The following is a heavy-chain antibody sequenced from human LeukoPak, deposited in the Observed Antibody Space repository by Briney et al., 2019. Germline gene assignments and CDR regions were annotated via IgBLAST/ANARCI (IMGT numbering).Heavy chain of an antibody. CDR2: IYYSGST. V-gene: IGHV4-59*08. Sequence: SETLSLTCTVSGGSISSYYWSWIRQPPGKGLEWIGYIYYSGSTNYNPSLKSRVTISVDTSKNQFSLKLSSVTAADTAVYYCARHLLRQSYYGMDVWGQGTTVTVSS. CDR1: GGSISSYY. D-gene: IGHD3-3*01. J-gene: IGHJ6*02. CDR3: ARHLLRQSYYGMDV.